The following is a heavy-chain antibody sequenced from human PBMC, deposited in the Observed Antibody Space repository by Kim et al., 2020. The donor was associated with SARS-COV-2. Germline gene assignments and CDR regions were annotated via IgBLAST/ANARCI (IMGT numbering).Heavy chain of an antibody. CDR3: AKESGRGPGPSDY. D-gene: IGHD3-10*01. V-gene: IGHV3-23*01. CDR2: IGGVGTTT. J-gene: IGHJ4*02. CDR1: GFTFSSYA. Sequence: GGSLRLSCAASGFTFSSYAMSWVRQAPGKGLEWVSIIGGVGTTTYYADSVKGRFTMSRDNSKNTMYLQMNSLRAEDTALYYCAKESGRGPGPSDYWGQGTLVTVSS.